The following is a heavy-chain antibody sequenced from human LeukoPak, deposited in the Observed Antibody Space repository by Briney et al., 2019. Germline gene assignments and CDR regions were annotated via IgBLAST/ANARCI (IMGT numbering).Heavy chain of an antibody. Sequence: GGSLRLSCAASGFTFSDYYMSWIRQAPGKGLEWVSYISSSSSTIYYADSVKGRFTISRDNAKNSLYLQMNSLRAEDTAVYYCARDATVGATDYWGQGTLVTVSS. D-gene: IGHD1-26*01. J-gene: IGHJ4*02. CDR2: ISSSSSTI. V-gene: IGHV3-11*04. CDR3: ARDATVGATDY. CDR1: GFTFSDYY.